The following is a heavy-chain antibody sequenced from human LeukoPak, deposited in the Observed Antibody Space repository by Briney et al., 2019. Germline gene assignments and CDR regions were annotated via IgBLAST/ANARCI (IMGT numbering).Heavy chain of an antibody. D-gene: IGHD4-17*01. CDR1: GFTFSGYS. V-gene: IGHV3-48*04. J-gene: IGHJ6*02. Sequence: GGSLRLSCAASGFTFSGYSMNWVRQAPGKGLEWVSYISSSSSTIYYADSVKGRFTISRDNAKNSLYLQMNSLRAEDTAVYYCARDRDGDYDYYYYGMDVWGQGTTVTVSS. CDR3: ARDRDGDYDYYYYGMDV. CDR2: ISSSSSTI.